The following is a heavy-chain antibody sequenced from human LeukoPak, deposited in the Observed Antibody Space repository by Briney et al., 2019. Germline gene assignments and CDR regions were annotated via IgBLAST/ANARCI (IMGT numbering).Heavy chain of an antibody. V-gene: IGHV1-69*04. CDR3: ARDLVATTTNFDY. CDR2: IIPILGIA. CDR1: GGTFSSYT. D-gene: IGHD5-12*01. J-gene: IGHJ4*02. Sequence: GASVKVSCKASGGTFSSYTISWVRQAPGQALEWMGRIIPILGIANYAQKFQGRVTITAGKSTSTAYMELSSLRSEDTAVYYCARDLVATTTNFDYWGQGTLVTVSS.